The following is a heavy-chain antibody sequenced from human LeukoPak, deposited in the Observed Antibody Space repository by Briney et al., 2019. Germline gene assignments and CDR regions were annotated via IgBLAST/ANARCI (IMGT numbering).Heavy chain of an antibody. CDR3: ARATVTTDGWFDP. CDR2: IYYSGTT. V-gene: IGHV4-39*01. Sequence: SETLSLTCTVSGDSISSSSHYWGWIRQPPGKGLEWIGNIYYSGTTYYNPSLKSRVTISVDTSKNQFSLKLSSVTAADTAVYYCARATVTTDGWFDPWGRGTLVTVSS. CDR1: GDSISSSSHY. J-gene: IGHJ5*02. D-gene: IGHD4-17*01.